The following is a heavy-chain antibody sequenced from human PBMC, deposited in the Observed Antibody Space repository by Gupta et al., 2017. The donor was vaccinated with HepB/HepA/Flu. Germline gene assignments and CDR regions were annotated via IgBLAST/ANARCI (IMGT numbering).Heavy chain of an antibody. D-gene: IGHD1-26*01. Sequence: QLPLEESGPVMVKPSETLSLTCTVSGGSINHNYYFWGWIRQPPGKGLEWMGSIFHSGSTYYKSSLKSRISMSVDSSNNQFSLMLSSVTAADTAVDYCAGQYTGPDYFYYWGLGTLVTVSS. V-gene: IGHV4-39*01. J-gene: IGHJ4*02. CDR3: AGQYTGPDYFYY. CDR2: IFHSGST. CDR1: GGSINHNYYF.